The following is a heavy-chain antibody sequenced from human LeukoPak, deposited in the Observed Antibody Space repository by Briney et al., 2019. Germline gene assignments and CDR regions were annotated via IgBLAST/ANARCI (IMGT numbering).Heavy chain of an antibody. CDR3: AKVRFLTMMVDHDYYFDY. CDR2: ISGSGGST. CDR1: GFTFSSYA. J-gene: IGHJ4*02. D-gene: IGHD3-22*01. V-gene: IGHV3-23*01. Sequence: GGSLRLSCAASGFTFSSYAMSWVRQAPGKGLEWVSAISGSGGSTYYADSVKGRFTISRDNSKNTLYLQMNSLSAEDTAVYFCAKVRFLTMMVDHDYYFDYWGQGTLVTVSS.